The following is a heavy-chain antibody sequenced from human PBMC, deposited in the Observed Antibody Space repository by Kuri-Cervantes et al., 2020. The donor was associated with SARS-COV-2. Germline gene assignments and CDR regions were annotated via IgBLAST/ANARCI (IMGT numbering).Heavy chain of an antibody. J-gene: IGHJ4*02. D-gene: IGHD3-22*01. CDR3: ATVGDYYDSSAYFEY. Sequence: ASVKVSCKASGYTFSAYYMHWVRQAPGQGLEWMGRINPNSGGTNYAQNFQGRVTMTRDTSISTAYMELSSLRSDDTAFYYCATVGDYYDSSAYFEYWGQGTLVTLL. CDR1: GYTFSAYY. CDR2: INPNSGGT. V-gene: IGHV1-2*06.